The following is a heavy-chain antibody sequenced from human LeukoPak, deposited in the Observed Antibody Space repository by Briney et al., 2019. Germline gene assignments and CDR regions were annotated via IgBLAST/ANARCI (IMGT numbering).Heavy chain of an antibody. V-gene: IGHV4-59*01. D-gene: IGHD4-17*01. CDR2: IYYSGST. Sequence: SETLSPTCTVSGGSISIYYWSWIRQPPGKGLEWIGYIYYSGSTNYNPSLKSRVTISVDTSKNQFSLKLSPVTAADTAVYYCARVHAYGDYRVDYWGQGTLVTVSS. CDR3: ARVHAYGDYRVDY. CDR1: GGSISIYY. J-gene: IGHJ4*02.